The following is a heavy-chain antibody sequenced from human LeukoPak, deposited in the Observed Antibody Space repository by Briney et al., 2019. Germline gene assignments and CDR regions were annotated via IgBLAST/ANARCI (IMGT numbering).Heavy chain of an antibody. Sequence: SETLSLTCAVYGGSFSGYYWSWIRQPPGKGLEWIGEINHSGSTNYNPSLKSRVTISVDTSKNQFSLKLSSVTAADTAVYYCASLRFMMTFGGVIVYFDYWGQGTLVTVSS. CDR1: GGSFSGYY. V-gene: IGHV4-34*01. CDR3: ASLRFMMTFGGVIVYFDY. J-gene: IGHJ4*02. CDR2: INHSGST. D-gene: IGHD3-16*02.